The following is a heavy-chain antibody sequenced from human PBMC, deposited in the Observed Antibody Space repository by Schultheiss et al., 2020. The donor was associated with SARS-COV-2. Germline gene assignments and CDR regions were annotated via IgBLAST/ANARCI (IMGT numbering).Heavy chain of an antibody. J-gene: IGHJ4*02. Sequence: SETLSLTCTVSRGSVTGNTYHWSWIRQPAGKGLEWIGSIYHSGSTYYNPSLKSRVTISVDTSKNQFSLKLSSVTAADTAVYYCARGGLGDFDYWGQGTLVTVSS. V-gene: IGHV4-39*07. CDR3: ARGGLGDFDY. CDR2: IYHSGST. CDR1: RGSVTGNTYH. D-gene: IGHD3-16*01.